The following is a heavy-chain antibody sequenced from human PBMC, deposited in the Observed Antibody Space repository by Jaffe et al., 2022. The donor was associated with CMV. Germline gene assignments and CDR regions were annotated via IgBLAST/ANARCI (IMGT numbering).Heavy chain of an antibody. D-gene: IGHD2-8*01. J-gene: IGHJ4*02. CDR1: GFSLSTSGVG. Sequence: QITLKESGPTLVKPTQTLTLTCTFSGFSLSTSGVGVGWIRQPPGKALEWLALIYWDDDKRYSPSLKSRLTITKDTSKNQVVLTMTNMDPVDTATYYCAHTHEDCTNGVCYQTYYFDYWGQGTLVTVSS. CDR2: IYWDDDK. V-gene: IGHV2-5*02. CDR3: AHTHEDCTNGVCYQTYYFDY.